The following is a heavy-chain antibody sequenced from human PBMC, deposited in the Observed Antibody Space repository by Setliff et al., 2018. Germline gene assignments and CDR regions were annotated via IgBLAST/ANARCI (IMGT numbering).Heavy chain of an antibody. CDR2: IYDSGSS. J-gene: IGHJ5*02. V-gene: IGHV4-39*01. CDR1: GGSVSNSGFF. D-gene: IGHD2-15*01. Sequence: SETLSLTCTVSGGSVSNSGFFWGWLRQAPGKGLEWIGNIYDSGSSNYNASLKSRLIITRGTSKNQISLKLTSVTAADKAVYYCGRGFSRIEGWGNWFDPWGQGILVTVSS. CDR3: GRGFSRIEGWGNWFDP.